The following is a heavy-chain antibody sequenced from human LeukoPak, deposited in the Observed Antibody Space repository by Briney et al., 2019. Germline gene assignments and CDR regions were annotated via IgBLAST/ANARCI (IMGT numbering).Heavy chain of an antibody. CDR3: ASYCSTTSCLRRAFDI. D-gene: IGHD2-2*01. Sequence: PSETLSLTCTVSGGSISSRSYYWGWIRQPPGKGLEWIGYIYYSGSTNYNPSLKSRVTISVDTSKNQFSLKLSSVTAADTAVYYCASYCSTTSCLRRAFDIWGQGTMVTVSS. V-gene: IGHV4-39*01. J-gene: IGHJ3*02. CDR1: GGSISSRSYY. CDR2: IYYSGST.